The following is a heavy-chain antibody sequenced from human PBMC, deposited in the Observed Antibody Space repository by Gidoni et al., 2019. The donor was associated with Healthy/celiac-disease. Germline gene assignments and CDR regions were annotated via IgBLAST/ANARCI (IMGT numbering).Heavy chain of an antibody. CDR2: ISSSSSYI. Sequence: APGKGLEWVSSISSSSSYIYYADSVKGRFTISRDNAKNSLYLQMNSLRAEDTAVYYCASGPPVRFLEWYENDYWGQGTLVTVSS. CDR3: ASGPPVRFLEWYENDY. V-gene: IGHV3-21*01. J-gene: IGHJ4*02. D-gene: IGHD3-3*01.